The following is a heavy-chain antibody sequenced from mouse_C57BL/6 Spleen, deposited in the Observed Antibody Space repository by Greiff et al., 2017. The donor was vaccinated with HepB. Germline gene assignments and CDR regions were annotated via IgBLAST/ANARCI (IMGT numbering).Heavy chain of an antibody. V-gene: IGHV5-17*01. CDR2: ISSGSSTI. Sequence: EVKLLESGGGLVKPGGSLKLSCAASGFTFSDYGMHWVRQAPEKGLEWVAYISSGSSTIYYADTVKGRFTISRDNAKNTLFLQMTSLRSEDTAMYYCARGSYSNYDYYAMDYWGQGTSVTVSS. CDR1: GFTFSDYG. D-gene: IGHD2-5*01. J-gene: IGHJ4*01. CDR3: ARGSYSNYDYYAMDY.